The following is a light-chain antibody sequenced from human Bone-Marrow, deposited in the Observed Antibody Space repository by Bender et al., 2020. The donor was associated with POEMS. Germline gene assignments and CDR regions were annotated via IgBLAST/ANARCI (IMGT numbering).Light chain of an antibody. CDR2: EVT. Sequence: QSALTQPASVSGSPGQSITISCTGSSSDIGNYNYVSWYQQHPGKAPKLVIYEVTRRPSGVPDRFSGSKSGNTASLTISGLQAEDEADYYCCLYTSISTFVFGSGTKVTVL. J-gene: IGLJ1*01. V-gene: IGLV2-14*01. CDR3: CLYTSISTFV. CDR1: SSDIGNYNY.